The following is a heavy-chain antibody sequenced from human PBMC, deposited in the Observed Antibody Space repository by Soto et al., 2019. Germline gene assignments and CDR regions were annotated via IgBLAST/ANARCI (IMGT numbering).Heavy chain of an antibody. D-gene: IGHD3-10*01. CDR1: RLTFRNYG. CDR2: ISPTGEQR. CDR3: AKRYGSGSYRDFNSYYGMDI. Sequence: GGSLRLSCAASRLTFRNYGMSWVRQGPGKGLEWVSGISPTGEQRFYVDSVKGRFFISRDNPQNTLSLEMSNLRADDTAVYYCAKRYGSGSYRDFNSYYGMDIWGQGTSVTVSS. J-gene: IGHJ6*02. V-gene: IGHV3-23*01.